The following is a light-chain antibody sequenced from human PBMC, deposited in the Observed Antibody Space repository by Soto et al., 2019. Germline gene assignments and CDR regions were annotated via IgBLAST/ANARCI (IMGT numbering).Light chain of an antibody. Sequence: VLTQPPSVSGAPGQRVTISCTGSSSNIGAGYDVHWYQQKPGQAPRLLIYGGSSRATGIPVRFSGSGSETDFTLTITRLEPEDFAVYYCQQYSSSRTFGQGTKV. CDR3: QQYSSSRT. CDR2: GGS. CDR1: SSNIGAGY. J-gene: IGKJ1*01. V-gene: IGKV3-20*01.